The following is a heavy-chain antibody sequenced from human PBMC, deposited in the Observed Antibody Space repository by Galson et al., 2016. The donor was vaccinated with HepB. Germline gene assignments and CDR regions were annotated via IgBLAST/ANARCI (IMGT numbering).Heavy chain of an antibody. CDR2: MYVTGTT. CDR3: ARDIGCGGDCYTHFYGLDG. J-gene: IGHJ6*04. D-gene: IGHD2-21*02. V-gene: IGHV4-61*02. Sequence: TLSLTCSVSGGSINTGSYFWSWIRQPAGKGLEWIGRMYVTGTTNYNPSLESRVAISVDRSKNRFSLRLRSVTAADSAVYYCARDIGCGGDCYTHFYGLDGWGRGTTVTVSA. CDR1: GGSINTGSYF.